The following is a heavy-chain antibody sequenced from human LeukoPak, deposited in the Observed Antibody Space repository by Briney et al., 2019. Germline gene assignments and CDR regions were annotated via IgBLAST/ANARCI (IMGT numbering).Heavy chain of an antibody. D-gene: IGHD3-3*01. V-gene: IGHV4-30-2*05. CDR1: GGSISSGGYS. Sequence: SQTLSLTCAVSGGSISSGGYSWSWIRQPPGKGLEWIGYIYHSGSTYYNPSLKSRVTISVDTSKNQFSLKLSSVTAADTAVYYCARDQIFGVAASWGQGTLVTVSS. J-gene: IGHJ5*02. CDR2: IYHSGST. CDR3: ARDQIFGVAAS.